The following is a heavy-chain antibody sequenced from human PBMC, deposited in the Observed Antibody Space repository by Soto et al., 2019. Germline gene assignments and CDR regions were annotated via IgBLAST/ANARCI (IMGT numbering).Heavy chain of an antibody. Sequence: SETLSLTCAVSGGSISSGGYSWSWIRQPPGKGLEWIGYIYHSGSTYYNPSLKSRVTISLDTSKNQFSLKLSSVTAADTAVYYCARGLTMTNYSYYGMDVWGQGTTVTVSS. CDR1: GGSISSGGYS. CDR2: IYHSGST. J-gene: IGHJ6*02. V-gene: IGHV4-30-2*05. CDR3: ARGLTMTNYSYYGMDV. D-gene: IGHD4-17*01.